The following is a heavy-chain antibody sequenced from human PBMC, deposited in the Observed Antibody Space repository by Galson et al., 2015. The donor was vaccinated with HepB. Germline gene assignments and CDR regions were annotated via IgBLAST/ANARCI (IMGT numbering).Heavy chain of an antibody. D-gene: IGHD2-15*01. V-gene: IGHV4-31*03. CDR1: GGSSSSGGYY. CDR3: ARAPGYCSSDNCYMDYFDN. CDR2: ISYSGST. Sequence: TLSLTCTVSGGSSSSGGYYWSWIRQHPGKGLEWIGYISYSGSTYYNPSFKSRVTISVDTSENQFSMRLGSVTAADTAVYYCARAPGYCSSDNCYMDYFDNWGQGTLVTVSS. J-gene: IGHJ4*02.